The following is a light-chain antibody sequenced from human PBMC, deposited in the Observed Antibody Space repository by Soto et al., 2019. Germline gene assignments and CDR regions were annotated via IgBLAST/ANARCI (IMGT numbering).Light chain of an antibody. CDR1: QSISSW. CDR3: KQYNSYRT. Sequence: DIQMTQSPSTLSASVGDRVTITCRASQSISSWLAWYQQKPGKAPKLLIYKASNLESGVPSRFSGSGSGTEFTLTISSLQPDDFATYYCKQYNSYRTFGQGTKVETK. V-gene: IGKV1-5*03. J-gene: IGKJ1*01. CDR2: KAS.